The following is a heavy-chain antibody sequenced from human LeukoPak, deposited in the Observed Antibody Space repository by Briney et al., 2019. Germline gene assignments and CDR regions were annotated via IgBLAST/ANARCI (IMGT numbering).Heavy chain of an antibody. J-gene: IGHJ5*02. D-gene: IGHD2-2*01. V-gene: IGHV3-53*05. Sequence: PGGSLRLSCAASGFTVSSNYMSWVRQAPGKGLEWVSVIYRGGSTYYADSVKGRFTISRDNSKNTLYLQMNSLRAEDTAVYYCARDQTGIVVVPAAHISWFDPWGQGTLVTVSS. CDR3: ARDQTGIVVVPAAHISWFDP. CDR1: GFTVSSNY. CDR2: IYRGGST.